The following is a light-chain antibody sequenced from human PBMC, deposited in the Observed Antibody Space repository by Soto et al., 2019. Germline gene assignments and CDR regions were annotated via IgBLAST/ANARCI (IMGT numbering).Light chain of an antibody. CDR3: QQYGSSPRIFT. CDR2: GAS. V-gene: IGKV3-20*01. CDR1: QSVSSSY. Sequence: EIVLTQSPDTLSLSPGERATLSCRARQSVSSSYLAWYQQKPGQPPRLLLYGASSRATGIPDRFSGSGSGTDFTLTISRLEPEDFAVYYCQQYGSSPRIFTFGPGTKVDIK. J-gene: IGKJ3*01.